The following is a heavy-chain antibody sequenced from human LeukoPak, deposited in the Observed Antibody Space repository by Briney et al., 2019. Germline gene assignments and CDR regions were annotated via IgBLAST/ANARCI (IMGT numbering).Heavy chain of an antibody. CDR2: ISSSSSTI. D-gene: IGHD1-26*01. J-gene: IGHJ4*02. V-gene: IGHV3-48*04. CDR3: ARDSGKGWELPPLKSPFDY. CDR1: GLTFSSYS. Sequence: TGGSLRLSCAASGLTFSSYSMNWVRQAPGKGLEWVSYISSSSSTIYYADSVKGRFTISRDNAKNSLYLQMNSLRAEDTAVYYCARDSGKGWELPPLKSPFDYWGQGTLVTVSS.